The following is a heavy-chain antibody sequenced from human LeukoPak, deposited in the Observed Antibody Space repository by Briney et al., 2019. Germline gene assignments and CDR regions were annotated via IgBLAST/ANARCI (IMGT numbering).Heavy chain of an antibody. CDR2: ISYDGSNK. Sequence: PSGGSLRLSCAASGFTFSSYAMHWVRQAPGKGLEWVAVISYDGSNKYYADSVKGRFTISRDNSKNTLYLQMNSLRAEDTAVYYCARGPPNRIQLWPTQGYSSSWPVDYWGQGTLVTVSS. CDR1: GFTFSSYA. D-gene: IGHD6-13*01. J-gene: IGHJ4*02. CDR3: ARGPPNRIQLWPTQGYSSSWPVDY. V-gene: IGHV3-30-3*01.